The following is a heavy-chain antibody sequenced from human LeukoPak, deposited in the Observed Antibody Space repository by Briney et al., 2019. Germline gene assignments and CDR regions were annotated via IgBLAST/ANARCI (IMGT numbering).Heavy chain of an antibody. CDR3: ARVDYRRYYYYYMDV. J-gene: IGHJ6*03. V-gene: IGHV1-18*01. Sequence: ASVKVSCKASGYTFTSYGISWVRQAPGQGLEWMGWISAYNGNTNYAQKLQGRVTMTTDTSTSTAYMELRSLRSDDTAVYYCARVDYRRYYYYYMDVWGKGTTVTVSS. CDR2: ISAYNGNT. CDR1: GYTFTSYG. D-gene: IGHD4-11*01.